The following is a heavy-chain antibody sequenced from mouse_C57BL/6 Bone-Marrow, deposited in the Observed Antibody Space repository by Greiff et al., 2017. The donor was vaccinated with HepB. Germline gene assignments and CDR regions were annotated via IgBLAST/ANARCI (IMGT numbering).Heavy chain of an antibody. CDR2: ISSGSSTI. V-gene: IGHV5-17*01. Sequence: EVKLMESGGGLVKPGGSLKLSCAASGFTFSDYGMHWVRQAPEKGLEWVAYISSGSSTIYYADTVKARFTISRDNAKNTLFLQMTSLRSEDTAMYYCAQLRPYAMDYWGQGTSVTVSS. CDR1: GFTFSDYG. D-gene: IGHD1-1*01. CDR3: AQLRPYAMDY. J-gene: IGHJ4*01.